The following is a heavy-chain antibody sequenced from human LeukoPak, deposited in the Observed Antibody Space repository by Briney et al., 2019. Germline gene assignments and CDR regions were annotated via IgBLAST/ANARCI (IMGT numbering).Heavy chain of an antibody. J-gene: IGHJ4*02. CDR1: GFTFSSYS. Sequence: GGSLRLSCAASGFTFSSYSMNWVRQAPGKGLEWVSSISSSSSYIYYADSVKGRFTISRDNAKNSLYLQMNGLRAEDTAVYYCARDGDSSGYYYFDYWGQGTLVTVSS. D-gene: IGHD3-22*01. CDR3: ARDGDSSGYYYFDY. V-gene: IGHV3-21*01. CDR2: ISSSSSYI.